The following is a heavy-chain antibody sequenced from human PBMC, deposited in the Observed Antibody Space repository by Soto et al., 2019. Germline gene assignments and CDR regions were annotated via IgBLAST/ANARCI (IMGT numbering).Heavy chain of an antibody. Sequence: TLSLTCTVSGGSISSGDYYWSWIRQPPGKGLEWIGYIYHSGSTYYNPSLKSRVTISVDTSKNQFSLKLSSVTAADTAVYYCARDGVIFGVSAGMDVWGQGTTVTVSS. CDR2: IYHSGST. V-gene: IGHV4-30-4*01. J-gene: IGHJ6*02. CDR3: ARDGVIFGVSAGMDV. D-gene: IGHD3-3*01. CDR1: GGSISSGDYY.